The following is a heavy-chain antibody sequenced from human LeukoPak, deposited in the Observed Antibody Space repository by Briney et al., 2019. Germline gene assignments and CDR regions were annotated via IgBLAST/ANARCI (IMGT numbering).Heavy chain of an antibody. D-gene: IGHD2-21*02. J-gene: IGHJ4*02. CDR1: GFTFSSYW. CDR3: ARGDAGVVTANFDY. CDR2: IKQDGSEK. Sequence: GGSLRLSCAASGFTFSSYWMSWVRQAPGKGLEWVANIKQDGSEKYYVDSVKGRFTISRDNAKNSLYLQMNSLRAEDTAVYYCARGDAGVVTANFDYWGQGTLVTVSS. V-gene: IGHV3-7*01.